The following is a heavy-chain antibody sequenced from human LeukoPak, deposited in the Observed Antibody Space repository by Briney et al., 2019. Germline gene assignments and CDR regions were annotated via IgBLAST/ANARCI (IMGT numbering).Heavy chain of an antibody. J-gene: IGHJ3*02. CDR3: ARDPNDAFDI. V-gene: IGHV4-39*07. Sequence: SETLSLTCTVSGGSISSSSYYWGWIRQPPGKGLEGIVSIYYSGSTYYNPSLKSRVTISVDTSKNQFSLKLSSVTAADTAVYYCARDPNDAFDIWGQGTMVTVSS. CDR2: IYYSGST. CDR1: GGSISSSSYY.